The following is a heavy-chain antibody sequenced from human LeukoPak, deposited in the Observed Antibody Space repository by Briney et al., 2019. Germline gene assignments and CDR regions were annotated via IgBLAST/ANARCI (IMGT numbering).Heavy chain of an antibody. CDR3: ARRIRSSAIDY. CDR1: GGSFSGYY. J-gene: IGHJ4*02. CDR2: INHSGST. V-gene: IGHV4-34*01. Sequence: PSETLSLTCGVYGGSFSGYYWSWLRQPPGKGLEWIGEINHSGSTNYNPSLKSRVTISVDRSKNQFSLKLSSVTAADTAVYYCARRIRSSAIDYWGQGTLVTVSS. D-gene: IGHD3-3*02.